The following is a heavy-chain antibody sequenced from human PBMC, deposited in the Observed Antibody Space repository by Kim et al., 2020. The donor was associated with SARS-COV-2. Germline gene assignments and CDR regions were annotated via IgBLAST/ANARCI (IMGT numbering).Heavy chain of an antibody. CDR3: VKDARLTGIVGPHDAFDV. J-gene: IGHJ3*01. CDR2: ILRDGSNT. Sequence: GGSLRISCVASGFTFDEYAMHWVRQVPGKGLEWVSLILRDGSNTYYTDSVTGRFTITRDDTKNSLHLQMSSQTTEDTALSYCVKDARLTGIVGPHDAFDV. CDR1: GFTFDEYA. D-gene: IGHD1-26*01. V-gene: IGHV3-43*02.